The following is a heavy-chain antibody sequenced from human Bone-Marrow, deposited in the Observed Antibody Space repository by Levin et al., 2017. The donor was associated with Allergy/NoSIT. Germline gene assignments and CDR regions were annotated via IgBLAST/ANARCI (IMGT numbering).Heavy chain of an antibody. CDR1: GFTFDTYA. V-gene: IGHV3-23*01. D-gene: IGHD3-3*01. J-gene: IGHJ4*02. CDR2: IDGSGGST. CDR3: AKSPRGHDFWSGYYPPATVVDY. Sequence: ASVKVSCAASGFTFDTYALNWVRQAPGKGLEWVSIIDGSGGSTHYADSVKGRFTLSRDNSKNTVYLQMSSLRVEDTAVYYCAKSPRGHDFWSGYYPPATVVDYWGQGTLVSVS.